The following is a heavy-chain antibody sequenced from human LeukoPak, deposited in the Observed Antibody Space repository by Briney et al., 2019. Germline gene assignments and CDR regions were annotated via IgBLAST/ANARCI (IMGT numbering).Heavy chain of an antibody. Sequence: GGSLRLSCAASGFTFSDHYMSWIRQAPGKGLEWVSYISSSGSTIYYADSVKGRFTISRDNAKNSLYLQMNSLRAEDTAVYYCARRDSSGYYLDYWGQGTLVTVSS. CDR3: ARRDSSGYYLDY. CDR1: GFTFSDHY. V-gene: IGHV3-11*04. J-gene: IGHJ4*02. CDR2: ISSSGSTI. D-gene: IGHD3-22*01.